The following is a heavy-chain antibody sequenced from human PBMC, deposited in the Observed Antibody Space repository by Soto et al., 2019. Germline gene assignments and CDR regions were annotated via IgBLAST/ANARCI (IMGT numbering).Heavy chain of an antibody. V-gene: IGHV4-39*01. J-gene: IGHJ6*02. CDR2: VYYGGST. CDR1: VGSISSSSYY. Sequence: PSETLSLTCTVSVGSISSSSYYWGWIRQPPGKGLEWIGNVYYGGSTYYNPSLKSRVTISVETSKRQFSLKLSSVTAADTAVYYCAGGDYYHSSGYYFYYYTMDVWGQGTTVTVSS. D-gene: IGHD3-22*01. CDR3: AGGDYYHSSGYYFYYYTMDV.